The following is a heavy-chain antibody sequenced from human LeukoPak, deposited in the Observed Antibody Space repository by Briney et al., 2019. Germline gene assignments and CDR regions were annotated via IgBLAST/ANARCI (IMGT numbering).Heavy chain of an antibody. J-gene: IGHJ5*02. Sequence: GESLKISCRASGNGFSNYWIGWVRQMPGKGLEWMGIIHPSDYNTLYNPSFQGQITISADRSINTAYLQWSSLQASDTAIYYCARRHYYDTEFDPWGQGTLVTVSS. CDR2: IHPSDYNT. D-gene: IGHD3-22*01. CDR1: GNGFSNYW. V-gene: IGHV5-51*01. CDR3: ARRHYYDTEFDP.